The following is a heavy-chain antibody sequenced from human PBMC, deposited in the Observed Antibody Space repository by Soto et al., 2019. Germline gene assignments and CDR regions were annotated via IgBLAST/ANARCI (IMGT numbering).Heavy chain of an antibody. D-gene: IGHD3-22*01. CDR2: ISSSGGTT. CDR1: GFTFSTSE. V-gene: IGHV3-48*03. J-gene: IGHJ4*02. CDR3: ARWEVVTGLDY. Sequence: LXLSCASSGFTFSTSEMSWVRQAPGKGLEWISHISSSGGTTYYADSVKGRFTISRDNANHSLFLQMNSLRVADTAVYYCARWEVVTGLDYWGQGTLVTVSS.